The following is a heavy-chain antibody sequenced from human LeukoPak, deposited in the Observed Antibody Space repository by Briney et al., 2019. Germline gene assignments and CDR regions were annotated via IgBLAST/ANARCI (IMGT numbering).Heavy chain of an antibody. CDR2: INPNSGGT. CDR3: ARAWLRLNPYFDY. V-gene: IGHV1-2*02. Sequence: ASVKVSCKASGYTFTGYYMHWVRQAPGQGLEWMGWINPNSGGTNYAQKFQGRVTMTRDTSISTAYMELSRLRSDDTAVYYCARAWLRLNPYFDYGAREPWSPSPQ. J-gene: IGHJ4*02. D-gene: IGHD5-12*01. CDR1: GYTFTGYY.